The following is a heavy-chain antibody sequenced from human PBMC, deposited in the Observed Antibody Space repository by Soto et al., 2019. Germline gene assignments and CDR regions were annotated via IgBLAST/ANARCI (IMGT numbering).Heavy chain of an antibody. CDR3: ARTPRNYGSGSYYYYYYMDV. J-gene: IGHJ6*03. CDR1: GGTFSSYA. CDR2: IIPIFGTA. V-gene: IGHV1-69*13. D-gene: IGHD3-10*01. Sequence: ASVKVSCKASGGTFSSYAISWVRQAPGQGLEWMGGIIPIFGTANYAQKFQGRVTITADESTSTAYMELSSLRSEDTAVYYCARTPRNYGSGSYYYYYYMDVWGKGTTVTVSS.